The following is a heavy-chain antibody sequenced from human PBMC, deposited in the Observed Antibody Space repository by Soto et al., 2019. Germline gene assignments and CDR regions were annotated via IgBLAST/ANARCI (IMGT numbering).Heavy chain of an antibody. V-gene: IGHV1-18*01. Sequence: QVQLVQSGAEVKKPGASVKVSCKASGYTFTSYGISWVRQAPGRGLEWMGWISAYNGNTNYAQKLQGRVTMTTDTSTSTAYMELRSLRSDDTAVYYCARDRYDYDFWSGYYTGWFDPWGQGTLVTVSS. J-gene: IGHJ5*02. CDR2: ISAYNGNT. D-gene: IGHD3-3*01. CDR3: ARDRYDYDFWSGYYTGWFDP. CDR1: GYTFTSYG.